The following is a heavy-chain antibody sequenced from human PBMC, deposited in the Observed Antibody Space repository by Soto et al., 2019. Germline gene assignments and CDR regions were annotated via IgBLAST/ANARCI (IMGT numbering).Heavy chain of an antibody. CDR1: GGSFSGYY. J-gene: IGHJ6*02. Sequence: SETLSLTCAVYGGSFSGYYWSWIRQPPGKGLEWIGEINHSGSTNYNPSLKSRVTISVDTSKNQFSLKLSSVTAADTAVYYCARGGDSRPYLSVPYYYYYGMDVWGQGTTVTVSS. V-gene: IGHV4-34*01. D-gene: IGHD6-13*01. CDR3: ARGGDSRPYLSVPYYYYYGMDV. CDR2: INHSGST.